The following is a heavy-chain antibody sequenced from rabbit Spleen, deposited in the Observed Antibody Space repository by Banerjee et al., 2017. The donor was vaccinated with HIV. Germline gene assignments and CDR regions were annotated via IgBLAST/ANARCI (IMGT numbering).Heavy chain of an antibody. CDR1: GIDFTNYY. CDR2: IYAAKGST. V-gene: IGHV1S7*01. J-gene: IGHJ4*01. D-gene: IGHD6-1*01. Sequence: QLTETGGGLVQPGGSLTLSCKASGIDFTNYYITWVRQAPGKGLEWIGIIYAAKGSTDYASWVNGRFTISSDNAQSTVDLKMTSLTAADTATYFCARGVYFGDPYGTYFNLWGPGTLVTVS. CDR3: ARGVYFGDPYGTYFNL.